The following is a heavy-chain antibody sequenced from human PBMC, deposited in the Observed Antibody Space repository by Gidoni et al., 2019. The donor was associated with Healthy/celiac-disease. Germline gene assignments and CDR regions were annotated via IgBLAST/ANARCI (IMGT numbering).Heavy chain of an antibody. V-gene: IGHV3-30*18. CDR3: AKMPV. CDR2: ISYDGSNK. Sequence: QVQLVESGGGVVQPGRPLSLSCAASGLTFSSYGMHWVRQAPGKGLEWVAVISYDGSNKYYADSVKGRFTISRDNSKNTLYLQMNSLRAEDTAVYYCAKMPVWGQGTLVTVSS. D-gene: IGHD2-2*01. CDR1: GLTFSSYG. J-gene: IGHJ4*02.